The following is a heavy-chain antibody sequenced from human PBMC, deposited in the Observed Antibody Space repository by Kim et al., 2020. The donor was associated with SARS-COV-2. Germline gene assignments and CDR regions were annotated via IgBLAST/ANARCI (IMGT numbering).Heavy chain of an antibody. D-gene: IGHD2-15*01. Sequence: VDSAKGRFTVSRDNAKHSLFLQMNSLRADDTAVYFCARADRGYYYFYGMDVWGQGTTVTVSS. V-gene: IGHV3-7*03. CDR3: ARADRGYYYFYGMDV. J-gene: IGHJ6*02.